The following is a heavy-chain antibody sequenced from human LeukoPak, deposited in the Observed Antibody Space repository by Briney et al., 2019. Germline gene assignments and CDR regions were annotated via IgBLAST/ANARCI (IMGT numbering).Heavy chain of an antibody. D-gene: IGHD3-10*01. CDR2: IHYSGST. CDR3: ARHLSGGSGSYYYYYMDV. Sequence: KPSETLSLTCTVSGGSIGSYYWSWIRQPPGKGLEWIGYIHYSGSTNYNPSLKSRVTISVDTSKKQFSLKLTSVTAADTAVYYCARHLSGGSGSYYYYYMDVWGKGTTVTVSS. CDR1: GGSIGSYY. V-gene: IGHV4-59*08. J-gene: IGHJ6*03.